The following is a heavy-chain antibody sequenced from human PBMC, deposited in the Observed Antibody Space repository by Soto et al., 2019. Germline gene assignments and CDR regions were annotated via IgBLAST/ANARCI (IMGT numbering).Heavy chain of an antibody. J-gene: IGHJ4*02. D-gene: IGHD1-26*01. CDR3: AGGGAGSGPFTWELPDH. V-gene: IGHV1-45*02. Sequence: QMQLVQSGAEVKKTGSSVTVSCKALGNTFTYRYLHWVRQAPGQALEWMGWITPFSGDVHYAQKFQERVTITRDRSINTAYMQMSSLRSEDTAMYFCAGGGAGSGPFTWELPDHWGQGTLVTVCS. CDR1: GNTFTYRY. CDR2: ITPFSGDV.